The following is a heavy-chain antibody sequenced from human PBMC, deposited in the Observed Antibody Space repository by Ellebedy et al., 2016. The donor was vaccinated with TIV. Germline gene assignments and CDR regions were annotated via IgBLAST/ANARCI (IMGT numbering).Heavy chain of an antibody. J-gene: IGHJ4*02. CDR1: GGSVSSYSYY. Sequence: SETLSLTCNVSGGSVSSYSYYSGWIRQPAGTGLEWIGEIYYSGSTFYNPSLKSRVIISVDTSKNQFSLKLTSVTAADTAVYYCAREPYYDTLTGESRGDDFWGQGTLVTVSS. V-gene: IGHV4-39*07. D-gene: IGHD3-9*01. CDR2: IYYSGST. CDR3: AREPYYDTLTGESRGDDF.